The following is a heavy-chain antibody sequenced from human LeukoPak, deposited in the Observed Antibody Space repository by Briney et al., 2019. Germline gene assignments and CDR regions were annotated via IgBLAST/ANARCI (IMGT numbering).Heavy chain of an antibody. CDR3: ARTDWNYPLDRFDY. CDR2: ISAYNGNT. D-gene: IGHD1-7*01. CDR1: GYTFTSYG. J-gene: IGHJ4*02. Sequence: ASVKVSCKASGYTFTSYGISWVRQAPGQGLEWMGWISAYNGNTNYAQKRQGRVTMTTDTSTSTAYMELRSLRSDDTAVYYCARTDWNYPLDRFDYWGQGTLVTVSS. V-gene: IGHV1-18*01.